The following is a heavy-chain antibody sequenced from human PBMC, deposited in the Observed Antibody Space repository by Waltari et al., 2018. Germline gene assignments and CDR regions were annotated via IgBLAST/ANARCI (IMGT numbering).Heavy chain of an antibody. Sequence: QVQLQESGPGLVKPSETLSLTCPVPGGSISSYYWSWIRQPPGKGLEWIGYIYYSGSTNYNPSLKSRVTISVDTSKNQFSLKLSSVTAADTAVYYCARAWYCSSTSCYGSYFDYWGPGTLVTVSS. D-gene: IGHD2-2*01. J-gene: IGHJ4*02. CDR1: GGSISSYY. V-gene: IGHV4-59*01. CDR3: ARAWYCSSTSCYGSYFDY. CDR2: IYYSGST.